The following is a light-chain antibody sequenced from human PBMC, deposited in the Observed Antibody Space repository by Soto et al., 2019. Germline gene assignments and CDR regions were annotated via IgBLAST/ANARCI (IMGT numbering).Light chain of an antibody. V-gene: IGLV1-40*01. CDR2: GNS. CDR1: SSNIGAGYD. CDR3: QSYDSSFYV. Sequence: QSALTQPPSVSGAPGQRVTISCTGSSSNIGAGYDVHWYQQLPGTAPKLLIYGNSNRPSGVPDRFSGSKSGTSASLAITGLHADDEADYSCQSYDSSFYVFGTGTKVTVL. J-gene: IGLJ1*01.